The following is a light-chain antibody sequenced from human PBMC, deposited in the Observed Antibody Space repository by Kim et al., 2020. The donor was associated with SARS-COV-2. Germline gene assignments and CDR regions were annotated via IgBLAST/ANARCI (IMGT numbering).Light chain of an antibody. CDR2: GKN. CDR1: SLTIYY. V-gene: IGLV3-19*01. Sequence: AWGHTVRITCQGDSLTIYYASGYQQRPGQAPVLVIYGKNNRPSGIPDRFSGSSSGNTASLTITGALAEDEADYYCNSRDSSAQRYVFGTGTKVTVL. J-gene: IGLJ1*01. CDR3: NSRDSSAQRYV.